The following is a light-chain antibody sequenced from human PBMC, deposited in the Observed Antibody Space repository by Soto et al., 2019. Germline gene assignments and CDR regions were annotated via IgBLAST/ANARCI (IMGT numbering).Light chain of an antibody. CDR2: GAS. CDR3: QQYGSNWPRT. J-gene: IGKJ1*01. CDR1: QSVSSSY. Sequence: EIVLTQSPGTLSLSPGERATLSCRASQSVSSSYLAWYQQKPGQAPRLLIYGASSRATGIPDRFSGSGSGTDFTLTISRLEPEDFAVYYCQQYGSNWPRTFGQGTKVDIK. V-gene: IGKV3-20*01.